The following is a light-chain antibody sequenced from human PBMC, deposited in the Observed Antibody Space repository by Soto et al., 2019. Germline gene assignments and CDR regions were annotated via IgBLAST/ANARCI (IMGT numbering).Light chain of an antibody. J-gene: IGKJ1*01. CDR3: QQYNNWLWT. V-gene: IGKV1-5*03. Sequence: DIPVTQSPSTLSSSVGDRVTITCRASQSIDSGLAWYQQKPGKVPKLLIYKASRLESGVPSRFSGSGYGTEFTLTISSLQSEDFAVYYCQQYNNWLWTFGQGTKVDI. CDR1: QSIDSG. CDR2: KAS.